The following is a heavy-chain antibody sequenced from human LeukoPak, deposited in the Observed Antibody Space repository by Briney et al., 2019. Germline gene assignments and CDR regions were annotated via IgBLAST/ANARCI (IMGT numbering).Heavy chain of an antibody. Sequence: GGSLRLSCAASGFSFSRFWMSWVRQAPGKELEWVASINQDGSEKYYVDSVKGRFTISRDNAQNSLSLQMNSLRADDTAVYYCARDGCTLTTCSTLGGFNCWGQGTLVTVSS. CDR1: GFSFSRFW. CDR3: ARDGCTLTTCSTLGGFNC. J-gene: IGHJ4*02. D-gene: IGHD2-2*01. CDR2: INQDGSEK. V-gene: IGHV3-7*01.